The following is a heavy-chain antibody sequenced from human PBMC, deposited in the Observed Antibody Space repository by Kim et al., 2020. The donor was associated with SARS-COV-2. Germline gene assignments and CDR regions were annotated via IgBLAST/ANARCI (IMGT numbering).Heavy chain of an antibody. D-gene: IGHD3-22*01. J-gene: IGHJ4*02. CDR3: ARDNPYYDSSGYLLVY. Sequence: VKGRFTIARDNSKNTLYLQMNSLRAEDTAVYYCARDNPYYDSSGYLLVYWGQGTLVTVSS. V-gene: IGHV3-30*01.